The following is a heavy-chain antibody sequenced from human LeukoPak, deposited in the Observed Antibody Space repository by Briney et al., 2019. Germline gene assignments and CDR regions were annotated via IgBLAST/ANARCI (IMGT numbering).Heavy chain of an antibody. V-gene: IGHV1-18*01. Sequence: ASVKVSCKASGYTFTSYGISWVRQAPGQGLEWMGWISAYNGNTNYAQKLQGRVTMTTDTSTSTAHMELRSLRSDDTAVYYCAREGGWYGASGRDYWGQGTLVTVSS. CDR2: ISAYNGNT. D-gene: IGHD6-19*01. CDR1: GYTFTSYG. J-gene: IGHJ4*02. CDR3: AREGGWYGASGRDY.